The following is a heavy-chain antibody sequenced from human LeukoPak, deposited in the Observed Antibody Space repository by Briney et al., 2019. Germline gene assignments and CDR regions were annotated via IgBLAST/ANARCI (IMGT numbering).Heavy chain of an antibody. CDR1: GYTFTGYY. CDR3: ASGVYCSSTRCYTYYYGMDV. J-gene: IGHJ6*02. CDR2: INPNSGGT. V-gene: IGHV1-2*02. Sequence: ASVKVTCKASGYTFTGYYLHWVRQAPGQGLEWMGWINPNSGGTNYAQKSQGRVTMTRDTSNSTAHMELSMQKSDDTAVYYCASGVYCSSTRCYTYYYGMDVWGQGTTVTVSS. D-gene: IGHD2-2*02.